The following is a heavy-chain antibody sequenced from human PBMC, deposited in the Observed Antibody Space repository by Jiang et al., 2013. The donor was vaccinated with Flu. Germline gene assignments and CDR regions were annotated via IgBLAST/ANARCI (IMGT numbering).Heavy chain of an antibody. CDR2: DPSDSDT. D-gene: IGHD3/OR15-3a*01. Sequence: DPSDSDTNYSPSFQGHVTISVDKSINTAYLHWSSLRASDTAIYYCATVYYGLHYYYYMDVWGKGTTVTVSS. J-gene: IGHJ6*03. V-gene: IGHV5-10-1*01. CDR3: ATVYYGLHYYYYMDV.